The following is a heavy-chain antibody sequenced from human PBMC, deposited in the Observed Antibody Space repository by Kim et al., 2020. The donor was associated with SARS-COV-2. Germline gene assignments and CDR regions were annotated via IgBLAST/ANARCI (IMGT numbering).Heavy chain of an antibody. CDR1: GGSISSSSYY. CDR2: IYYSGST. Sequence: SETLSLTCTVSGGSISSSSYYWGWIRQPPGKGLEWIGSIYYSGSTYYNPSLKSRVTISVDTSKNQFSLKLSSVTAADTAVYYCARLKTGIAAAGAEPHAEYFQHWSQGTLVTVSS. CDR3: ARLKTGIAAAGAEPHAEYFQH. J-gene: IGHJ1*01. V-gene: IGHV4-39*01. D-gene: IGHD6-13*01.